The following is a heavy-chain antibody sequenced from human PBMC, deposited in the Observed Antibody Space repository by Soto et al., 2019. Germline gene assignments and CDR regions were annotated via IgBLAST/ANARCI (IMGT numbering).Heavy chain of an antibody. V-gene: IGHV4-31*03. CDR1: GVAISDSGYY. J-gene: IGHJ5*02. CDR2: IYYSGTT. D-gene: IGHD6-13*01. CDR3: ATEKVFSTWGTPKNTWFDP. Sequence: LSLTSSVSGVAISDSGYYWNWIRQHPGKGLEWLGYIYYSGTTRYNPSLRSRLTISIDTSMNHSSLRLTSVTAADTAVYYCATEKVFSTWGTPKNTWFDPWGQGTRVTLSS.